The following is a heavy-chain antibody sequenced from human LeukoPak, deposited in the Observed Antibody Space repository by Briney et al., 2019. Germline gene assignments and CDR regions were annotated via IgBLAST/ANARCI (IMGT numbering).Heavy chain of an antibody. CDR2: IYYSGST. CDR3: AREGLLYYFDY. D-gene: IGHD5-18*01. CDR1: GGSISSYY. V-gene: IGHV4-59*12. J-gene: IGHJ4*02. Sequence: KPSETLSLTCTVSGGSISSYYWSWIRQPPGKGLEWIGYIYYSGSTNYNPSLKSRVTISVDTSKNQFSLKLSSVTAADTAVYYCAREGLLYYFDYWGQGTLVTVSS.